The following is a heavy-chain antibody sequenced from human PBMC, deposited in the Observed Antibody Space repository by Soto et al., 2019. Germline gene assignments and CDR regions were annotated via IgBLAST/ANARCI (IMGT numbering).Heavy chain of an antibody. CDR2: MSFDGSTK. Sequence: GGSLRLSCAASGFTFSDYGMHWVRQAPGKGLEWVAVMSFDGSTKRYADSVKGRFTISRDNSKNTLSLQMNSLRAEDTALYYCARDWRGIVGPTDPNFDYWGQGTLVTVSS. J-gene: IGHJ4*02. V-gene: IGHV3-33*01. D-gene: IGHD1-26*01. CDR1: GFTFSDYG. CDR3: ARDWRGIVGPTDPNFDY.